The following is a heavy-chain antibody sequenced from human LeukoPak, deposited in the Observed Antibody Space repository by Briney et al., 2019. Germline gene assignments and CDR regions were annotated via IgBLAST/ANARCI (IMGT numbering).Heavy chain of an antibody. Sequence: PGGSLRLSCTGSGFTFSTYSMNWVRQAPGKGLEWVSSISFSNSYIDYADSVKGRFTVSRDNAKKSVYLQMDSLRAEDTAVYYCARVGISNVWPFNWFDSWGQGTLVSVSS. CDR1: GFTFSTYS. CDR3: ARVGISNVWPFNWFDS. D-gene: IGHD3-3*02. CDR2: ISFSNSYI. J-gene: IGHJ5*01. V-gene: IGHV3-21*04.